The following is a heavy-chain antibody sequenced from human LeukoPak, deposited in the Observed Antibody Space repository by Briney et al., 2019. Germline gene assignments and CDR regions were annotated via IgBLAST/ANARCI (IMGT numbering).Heavy chain of an antibody. CDR1: GGSISSSSYY. J-gene: IGHJ4*02. V-gene: IGHV4-61*05. Sequence: PSETLSLTCTVSGGSISSSSYYWGWIRQPPGKGLEWIGYIYYSGSTNYNPSLKSRVTISVDTSKNQFSLKLSSVTAADTAVYYCARGFRGSGSYYRSYYFDYWGQGTLVTVSS. CDR2: IYYSGST. CDR3: ARGFRGSGSYYRSYYFDY. D-gene: IGHD3-10*01.